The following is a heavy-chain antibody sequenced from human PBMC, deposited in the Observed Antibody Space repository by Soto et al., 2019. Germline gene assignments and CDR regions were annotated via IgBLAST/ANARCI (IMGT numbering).Heavy chain of an antibody. V-gene: IGHV4-39*02. D-gene: IGHD6-13*01. CDR2: IYYSGST. CDR1: GGSISSSSYY. Sequence: SETLSLTCTVSGGSISSSSYYWGWIRQPPGKGLEWIGSIYYSGSTYYNPSLKSRVTIYVDTSKNQFSLKLSSVTAADTAVYYCARDLGPYSSSWYYYYYGMDVWGQGTTVTVSS. J-gene: IGHJ6*02. CDR3: ARDLGPYSSSWYYYYYGMDV.